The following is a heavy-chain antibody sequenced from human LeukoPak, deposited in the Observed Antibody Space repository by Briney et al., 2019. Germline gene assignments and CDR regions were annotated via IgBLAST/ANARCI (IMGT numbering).Heavy chain of an antibody. V-gene: IGHV4-4*08. Sequence: SETLSLTCTVSGGFTSPYKWNWIRQPPGKGLEWIGYVYNSGSTNYNPSLKSRVTISVDTSKNQFSLKLTSASAADTAVYYCAREWSAFDTWGQGTMVTVSS. CDR2: VYNSGST. CDR1: GGFTSPYK. CDR3: AREWSAFDT. J-gene: IGHJ3*02. D-gene: IGHD2-8*01.